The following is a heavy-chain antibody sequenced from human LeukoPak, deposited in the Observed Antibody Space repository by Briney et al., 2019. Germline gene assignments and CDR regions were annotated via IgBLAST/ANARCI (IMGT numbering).Heavy chain of an antibody. V-gene: IGHV3-48*03. Sequence: GGSLRLSCAASGFTLSSYEMNWVRQAPGGGLEWVSYISSTGSPKNYADSVKGRFTISRDNAKNSVFLQMNSLRAEDTAFYYCGNQCSGGICPENWGRGTLVTVSS. CDR1: GFTLSSYE. CDR2: ISSTGSPK. D-gene: IGHD2-15*01. J-gene: IGHJ4*02. CDR3: GNQCSGGICPEN.